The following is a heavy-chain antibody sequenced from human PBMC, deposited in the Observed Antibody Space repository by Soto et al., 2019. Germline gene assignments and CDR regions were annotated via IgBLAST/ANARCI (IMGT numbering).Heavy chain of an antibody. J-gene: IGHJ5*02. CDR2: IYWDDDK. V-gene: IGHV2-5*02. Sequence: QITLKESGPTLVKPTQTLTLTCTFSGFSLSTSGVGVGWVRQPPGEALEWLALIYWDDDKRYSPSLKSRLTITKDPSRNQVVLTMTNIDPVDTASYYCAHRPVWSPYYFWNAWNWFDPWCQGTLVTVSS. CDR1: GFSLSTSGVG. D-gene: IGHD3-3*01. CDR3: AHRPVWSPYYFWNAWNWFDP.